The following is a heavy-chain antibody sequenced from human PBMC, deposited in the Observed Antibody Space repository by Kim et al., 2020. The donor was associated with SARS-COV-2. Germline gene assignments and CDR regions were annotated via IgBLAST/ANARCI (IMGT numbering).Heavy chain of an antibody. D-gene: IGHD3-10*01. V-gene: IGHV5-51*01. CDR3: ARLTPSDYYGSGSYLT. Sequence: GESLKISCKGSGYSFTSYWIGWVRQMPGKGLEWMGIIYPGDSDTRYSPSFQGQVTISADKSISTAYLQWSSLKASDTAMYYCARLTPSDYYGSGSYLTWGQGTLVTVSS. J-gene: IGHJ5*02. CDR1: GYSFTSYW. CDR2: IYPGDSDT.